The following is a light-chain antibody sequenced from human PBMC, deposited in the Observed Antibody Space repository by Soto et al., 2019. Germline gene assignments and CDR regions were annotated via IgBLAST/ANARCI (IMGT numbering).Light chain of an antibody. Sequence: SALTQPASVSGAPGQSITLSCSGTSSDMGTYMYVSWFQHHPGTAPKLIIFEVSDRPSGISDRFSGFKSANTAYMTITGVQPEDEADYHCSSYTTIKTVVFGGGTKLTVL. CDR3: SSYTTIKTVV. CDR2: EVS. CDR1: SSDMGTYMY. V-gene: IGLV2-14*01. J-gene: IGLJ2*01.